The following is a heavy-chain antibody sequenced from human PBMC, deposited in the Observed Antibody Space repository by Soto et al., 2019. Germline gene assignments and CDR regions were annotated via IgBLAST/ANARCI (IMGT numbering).Heavy chain of an antibody. CDR1: GFTFSSYA. CDR3: AFQGAYYDFWSGYPGAFDI. Sequence: LRLSCAASGFTFSSYAMSWVRQAPGKGLEWVSAISGSGGSTYYADSVKGRFTISRDNSKNTLYLQMNSLRAEDTAVYYCAFQGAYYDFWSGYPGAFDIWGQGTMVTVSS. D-gene: IGHD3-3*01. CDR2: ISGSGGST. V-gene: IGHV3-23*01. J-gene: IGHJ3*02.